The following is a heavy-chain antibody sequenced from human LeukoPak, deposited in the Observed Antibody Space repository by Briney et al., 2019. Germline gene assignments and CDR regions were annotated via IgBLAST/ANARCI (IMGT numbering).Heavy chain of an antibody. Sequence: SETLSLTCAVSGDSFSSHYWTWIRQAPGSGLEWIGYISYIGTTNYNPSLKSRVAISIDTSKNQFSLKLTSVTTADTAVYYCARDLVTVTKGFDIWGLGTMVSVSS. V-gene: IGHV4-59*11. J-gene: IGHJ3*02. CDR1: GDSFSSHY. D-gene: IGHD4-17*01. CDR3: ARDLVTVTKGFDI. CDR2: ISYIGTT.